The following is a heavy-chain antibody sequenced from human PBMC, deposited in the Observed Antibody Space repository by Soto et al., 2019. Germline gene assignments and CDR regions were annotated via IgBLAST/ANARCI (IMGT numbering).Heavy chain of an antibody. CDR2: ISSSSSTI. D-gene: IGHD3-10*01. CDR3: ARVPPITMVRGALFDY. Sequence: PGGSLRLSCAASGFTFSSYSMNWVRQAPGKGLEWVSYISSSSSTIYYADSVKGRFTISRDNAKNSLYLQMNSLRAEDTAVYYCARVPPITMVRGALFDYWGQGTLVTVSS. V-gene: IGHV3-48*01. J-gene: IGHJ4*02. CDR1: GFTFSSYS.